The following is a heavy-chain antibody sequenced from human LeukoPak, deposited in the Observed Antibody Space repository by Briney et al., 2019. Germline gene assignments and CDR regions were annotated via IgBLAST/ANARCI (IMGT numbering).Heavy chain of an antibody. V-gene: IGHV3-21*01. D-gene: IGHD3-22*01. CDR3: ARDVYESSGYSFDY. CDR2: MSSSGSYI. CDR1: GFTFSSYS. J-gene: IGHJ4*02. Sequence: GGSLRLSCAASGFTFSSYSMNWVRQAPGKGLEWVSSMSSSGSYIYYADSVKGRFTISRDNAKTSLYLQMNSLRAEDTAVYYCARDVYESSGYSFDYWGQGTLVTVSS.